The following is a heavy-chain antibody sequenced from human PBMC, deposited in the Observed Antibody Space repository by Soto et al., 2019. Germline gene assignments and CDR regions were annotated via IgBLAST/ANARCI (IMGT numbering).Heavy chain of an antibody. D-gene: IGHD2-2*01. CDR3: AKDIEIFVVPAASNGMDV. J-gene: IGHJ6*02. V-gene: IGHV3-30*18. CDR1: GYTFSSYG. Sequence: PAGSLRLSCAASGYTFSSYGRHWFRQAPGKGLEWVAVISYDGSNKYYADSVKSRFTISRDNSKNTLYLQMNSLRAEDTAVYYCAKDIEIFVVPAASNGMDVWGQGTTVTVSS. CDR2: ISYDGSNK.